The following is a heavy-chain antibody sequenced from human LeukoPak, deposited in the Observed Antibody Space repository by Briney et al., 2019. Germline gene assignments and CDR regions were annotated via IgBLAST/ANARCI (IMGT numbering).Heavy chain of an antibody. CDR2: MNPGSGNT. CDR3: ARGFRGDGTMGAVSGRAYYYYYRDV. J-gene: IGHJ6*03. CDR1: GYTFVNYD. D-gene: IGHD3-10*01. Sequence: GASVKVSCKASGYTFVNYDINWVRQATGQGLEWMGWMNPGSGNTGFAQNFQGRVTLTRDTSISAAYMELTSLRSEDTAVYYCARGFRGDGTMGAVSGRAYYYYYRDVWGGGTTVTVS. V-gene: IGHV1-8*01.